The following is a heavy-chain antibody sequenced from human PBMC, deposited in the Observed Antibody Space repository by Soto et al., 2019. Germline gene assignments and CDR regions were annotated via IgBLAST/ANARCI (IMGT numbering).Heavy chain of an antibody. V-gene: IGHV3-30*03. CDR3: TGSRGPDYKYFRVDV. D-gene: IGHD4-4*01. CDR2: ISDDGSNK. Sequence: GVPLRVSCTAWGVSITSYGMHCDRQAAGKGLESVAFISDDGSNKNYADSMKSRLTISNDSSTNTLVLQINSLRTEDTAAYYCTGSRGPDYKYFRVDVGGQGPTVT. J-gene: IGHJ6*02. CDR1: GVSITSYG.